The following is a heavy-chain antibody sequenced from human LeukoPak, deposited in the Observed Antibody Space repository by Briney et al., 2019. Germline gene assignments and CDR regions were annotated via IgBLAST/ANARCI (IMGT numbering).Heavy chain of an antibody. Sequence: GGSLSLSCAASGFTFSSYSMNWVRPAPGKGREWVSSISSSSSYIYYADSVKGRFTISRDNAKNSLYLQMNSLRAEDTAVYYCASNSYDSSGYYYSWGQGTLVTVSS. J-gene: IGHJ4*02. D-gene: IGHD3-22*01. CDR1: GFTFSSYS. CDR3: ASNSYDSSGYYYS. CDR2: ISSSSSYI. V-gene: IGHV3-21*01.